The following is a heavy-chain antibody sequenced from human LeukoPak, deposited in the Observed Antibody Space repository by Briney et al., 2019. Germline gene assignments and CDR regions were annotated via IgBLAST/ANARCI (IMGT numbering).Heavy chain of an antibody. CDR3: AKFYNYYDSSGGHDAFDI. CDR1: GFTFSSYG. J-gene: IGHJ3*02. V-gene: IGHV3-30*02. CDR2: IRYDGSNK. D-gene: IGHD3-22*01. Sequence: PGGSLRLSCAASGFTFSSYGMHWVRPAPGKGLEWVAFIRYDGSNKYYADSVKGRFTISRDNSKNTLYLQMNSLRAEDTAVYYCAKFYNYYDSSGGHDAFDIWGQGTMVTVSS.